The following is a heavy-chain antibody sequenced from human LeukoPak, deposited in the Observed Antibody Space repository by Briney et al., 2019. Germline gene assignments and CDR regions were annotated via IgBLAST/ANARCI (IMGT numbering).Heavy chain of an antibody. CDR3: ARDGYYDFPPAMDV. CDR1: GFTFSSYW. CDR2: IKQDGSEK. J-gene: IGHJ6*04. D-gene: IGHD3-3*01. V-gene: IGHV3-7*03. Sequence: GSLRLSCAASGFTFSSYWMSWVRQAPGKGLEWVANIKQDGSEKYYVDSVKGRFTISRDNAKNSLYLQMNSLRAEDTAVYYCARDGYYDFPPAMDVWGKGTTVTVSS.